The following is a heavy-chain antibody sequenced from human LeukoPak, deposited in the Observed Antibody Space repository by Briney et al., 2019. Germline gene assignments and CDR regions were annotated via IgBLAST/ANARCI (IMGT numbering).Heavy chain of an antibody. Sequence: GGSLRLSCAASGFTFSHYAMSWVRQTPGKGLEWVSVIYSGGSTYYADSVRGRFTISRDNSKNTLYLQMNSLRAEDTAVYYCAREVPCGGDCHSDYWGQGTLVTVSS. J-gene: IGHJ4*02. V-gene: IGHV3-66*01. D-gene: IGHD2-21*02. CDR2: IYSGGST. CDR1: GFTFSHYA. CDR3: AREVPCGGDCHSDY.